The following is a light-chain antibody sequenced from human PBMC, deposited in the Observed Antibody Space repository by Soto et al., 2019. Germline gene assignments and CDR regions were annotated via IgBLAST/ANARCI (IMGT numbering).Light chain of an antibody. Sequence: QSVLTQPPSASGTPGLRVTILCSGSSSNIARSFVYWYQQVPGTAPKLLIFKNNLRPSGVPDRFSGSKSGTSASLAISGLRLEDEADYYCVAWDASLSGYVFGTGTKVTVL. CDR2: KNN. J-gene: IGLJ1*01. CDR1: SSNIARSF. V-gene: IGLV1-47*01. CDR3: VAWDASLSGYV.